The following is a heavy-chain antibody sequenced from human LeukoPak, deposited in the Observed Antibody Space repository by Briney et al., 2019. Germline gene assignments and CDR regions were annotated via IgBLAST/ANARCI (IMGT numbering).Heavy chain of an antibody. CDR2: INPNSGGT. CDR3: ARCHCSGGSCFDWFDP. D-gene: IGHD2-15*01. V-gene: IGHV1-2*02. Sequence: ASVRVSCKASGYTFTGYYMHWVRQAPGQGLEWMGWINPNSGGTNYAQKFRGRVTMTRDTSISTAYMELSRLRSDDTAVYYCARCHCSGGSCFDWFDPWGQGTLVTVSS. CDR1: GYTFTGYY. J-gene: IGHJ5*02.